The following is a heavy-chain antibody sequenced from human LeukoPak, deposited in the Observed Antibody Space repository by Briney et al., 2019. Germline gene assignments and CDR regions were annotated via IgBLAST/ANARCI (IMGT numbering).Heavy chain of an antibody. CDR2: ISYDGSNK. D-gene: IGHD2-2*01. CDR3: AKGSLGSTSSPPD. CDR1: GFTFSNYW. J-gene: IGHJ4*02. V-gene: IGHV3-30*18. Sequence: PGGSLRLSCAASGFTFSNYWMHWVRQAPGKGLEWVAVISYDGSNKYYADSVKGRFTISRDNSKNTLYLQMNSLRAEDTAVYYCAKGSLGSTSSPPDWGQGTLVTVSS.